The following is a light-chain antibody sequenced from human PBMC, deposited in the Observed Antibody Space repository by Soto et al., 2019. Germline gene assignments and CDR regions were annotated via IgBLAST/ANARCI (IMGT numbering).Light chain of an antibody. CDR2: SAS. CDR3: QKFNTAPLT. J-gene: IGKJ5*01. V-gene: IGKV1-27*01. CDR1: QDISVY. Sequence: DIQMTQSPSSLSASVGDRVTITCRASQDISVYLAWYQQKPGKVPKLLIYSASTLQSGVPSRFSGSGSGTDFTLTICSLQPEDLATYYFQKFNTAPLTFGQPPLLE.